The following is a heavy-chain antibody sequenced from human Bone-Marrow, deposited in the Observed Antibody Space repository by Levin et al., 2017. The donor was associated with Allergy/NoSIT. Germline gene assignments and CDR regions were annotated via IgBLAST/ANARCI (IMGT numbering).Heavy chain of an antibody. Sequence: GGSLRLSCAASGFTFSSYAMSWVRQAPGKGLEWVSAISGSGGSTYYADSVKGRFTISRDNSKNTLYLQMNSLRAEDTAVYYCAKDVLSPPGFWSGYYYFGYYYYGMDVWGQGTTVTVSS. D-gene: IGHD3-3*01. CDR3: AKDVLSPPGFWSGYYYFGYYYYGMDV. J-gene: IGHJ6*02. CDR2: ISGSGGST. CDR1: GFTFSSYA. V-gene: IGHV3-23*01.